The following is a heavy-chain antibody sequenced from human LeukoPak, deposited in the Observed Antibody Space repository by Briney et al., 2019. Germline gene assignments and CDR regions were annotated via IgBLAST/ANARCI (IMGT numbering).Heavy chain of an antibody. CDR3: ARDLYRIVVVPHYFDY. J-gene: IGHJ4*02. D-gene: IGHD3-22*01. CDR2: ISGSGGST. CDR1: GFTFSSYG. V-gene: IGHV3-23*01. Sequence: GGSLRLSCAASGFTFSSYGMSWVRQAPGKGLEWVSAISGSGGSTYYADSVKGRFTISRDNAKNSLYLQMNSLRAEDTAVYYCARDLYRIVVVPHYFDYWGQGTLVTVSS.